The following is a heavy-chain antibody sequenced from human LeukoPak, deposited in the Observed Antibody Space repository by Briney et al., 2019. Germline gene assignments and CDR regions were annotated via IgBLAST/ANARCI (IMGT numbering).Heavy chain of an antibody. CDR1: GFTFDDYA. CDR2: ISGSAHKI. Sequence: PGGSLRLSCAASGFTFDDYAMHWVRQAPGKGLDWVSVISGSAHKIRYADSVKGRFTISRDNSENIVYLQMNNLRVEDTAVYYCAGRPTGYSSGYIHWGQGTLVTVSS. V-gene: IGHV3-23*01. J-gene: IGHJ4*02. D-gene: IGHD5-18*01. CDR3: AGRPTGYSSGYIH.